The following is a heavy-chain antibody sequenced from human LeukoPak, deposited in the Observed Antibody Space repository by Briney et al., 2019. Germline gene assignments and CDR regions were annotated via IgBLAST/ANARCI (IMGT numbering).Heavy chain of an antibody. Sequence: PGGSLRLSCAASGFTFSSYAMSWVRRAPGKGLEWVSGITTSGGSASYADSVKGRFTISRDNPGNTLFMEMHSLRAEDTAFYYCAILHLYYGGGAYWVKGGQGPLVTVSS. J-gene: IGHJ4*02. V-gene: IGHV3-23*01. CDR1: GFTFSSYA. CDR3: AILHLYYGGGAYWVK. D-gene: IGHD2-21*01. CDR2: ITTSGGSA.